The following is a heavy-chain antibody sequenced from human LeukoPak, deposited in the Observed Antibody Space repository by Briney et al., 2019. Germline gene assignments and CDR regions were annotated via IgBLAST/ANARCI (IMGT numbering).Heavy chain of an antibody. J-gene: IGHJ4*02. CDR3: ARASSSWYEVAYYFDY. Sequence: SQTLSLTCAISGDSVSSNSAAWNWIRQSPSRGLEWLGRTYYRSKWYNDYAVSVKSRITINPDTSKNQFSLQLNSVTPEDTAVYYCARASSSWYEVAYYFDYWGQGTLVTVSS. D-gene: IGHD6-13*01. V-gene: IGHV6-1*01. CDR2: TYYRSKWYN. CDR1: GDSVSSNSAA.